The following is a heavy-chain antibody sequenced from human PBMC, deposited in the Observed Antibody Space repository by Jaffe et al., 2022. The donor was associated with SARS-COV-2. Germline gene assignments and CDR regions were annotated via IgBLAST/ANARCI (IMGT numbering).Heavy chain of an antibody. J-gene: IGHJ4*02. Sequence: QVQLVQSGSELKKPGASMKVSCKTSGYTFTDYVINWVRQAPGQGLEWMGWIHTKTGNPTYAQGFTGRFVFSLDSSMTTAYLQISSLQTEDTAVYYCARGTRGYGEYYFDYWGQGTRVTVSS. CDR3: ARGTRGYGEYYFDY. CDR1: GYTFTDYV. V-gene: IGHV7-4-1*02. CDR2: IHTKTGNP. D-gene: IGHD5-12*01.